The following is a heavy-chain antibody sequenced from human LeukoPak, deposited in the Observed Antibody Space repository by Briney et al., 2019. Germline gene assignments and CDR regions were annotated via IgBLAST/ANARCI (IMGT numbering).Heavy chain of an antibody. J-gene: IGHJ5*02. CDR2: IYNGVNT. Sequence: SQTLSLTCTVSGASVSSASYWTWIRQPPGKGVEWIAHIYNGVNTNYNPSLKSRVTISVDTSKNQFSLRLNSVTAADTAVYYCARGRAFNSGAFDPWGQGSLVTVSS. CDR1: GASVSSASY. CDR3: ARGRAFNSGAFDP. D-gene: IGHD1-26*01. V-gene: IGHV4-61*01.